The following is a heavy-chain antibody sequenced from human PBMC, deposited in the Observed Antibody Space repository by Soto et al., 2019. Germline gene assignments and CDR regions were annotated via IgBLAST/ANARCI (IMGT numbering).Heavy chain of an antibody. J-gene: IGHJ3*02. CDR3: ARDWPRVGGGIDAFDI. CDR1: GYTFTSYA. V-gene: IGHV1-3*01. Sequence: ASVKVSCKASGYTFTSYAMHWVRQAPGQRLEWMGWINAGNGNTKYSQKFQGRVTITRDTSASTAYMELSSLRSEDTAVYYCARDWPRVGGGIDAFDIWGQGTMVTVSS. D-gene: IGHD3-16*01. CDR2: INAGNGNT.